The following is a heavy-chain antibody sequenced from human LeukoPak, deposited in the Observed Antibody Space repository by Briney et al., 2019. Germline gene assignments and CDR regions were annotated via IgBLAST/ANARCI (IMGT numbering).Heavy chain of an antibody. D-gene: IGHD5-18*01. CDR2: INPNSGGT. Sequence: GASVKVSCKASGYTFTGYYMHWVRQAPGQGLEWMGWINPNSGGTNYAQKFQGRVTMTRDTSISTAYMELSRLRSDDTAVYYCARASEYSYGHNWFDPWGQGTLVTVSS. CDR1: GYTFTGYY. V-gene: IGHV1-2*02. CDR3: ARASEYSYGHNWFDP. J-gene: IGHJ5*02.